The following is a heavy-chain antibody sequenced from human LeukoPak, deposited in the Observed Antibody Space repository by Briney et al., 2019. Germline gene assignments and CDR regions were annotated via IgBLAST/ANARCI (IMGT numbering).Heavy chain of an antibody. J-gene: IGHJ2*01. CDR3: ARGIVAHRVLGYSWYFDL. CDR1: GYSFTSYW. V-gene: IGHV5-51*01. CDR2: IYPGDSDT. D-gene: IGHD5-12*01. Sequence: GESLKISCKGSGYSFTSYWIGWVRRMPGKGLEWMGIIYPGDSDTRYSPSFQGQVTISADKSISTAYLQWSSLKASDTAMCYCARGIVAHRVLGYSWYFDLWGRGTLVTVSS.